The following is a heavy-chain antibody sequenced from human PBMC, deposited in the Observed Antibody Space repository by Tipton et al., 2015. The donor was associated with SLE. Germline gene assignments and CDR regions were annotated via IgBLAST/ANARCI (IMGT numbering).Heavy chain of an antibody. CDR2: IYYSGST. Sequence: LRLSCTVSGGSISSHYWSWIRQPPGKGLEWIGHIYYSGSTNYNPSLKSRVTISVDTSKNQLSLKLSSVTAADTAVYYCARLEVAAGDYYYYYGMDVWGQGTTVTVSS. CDR1: GGSISSHY. J-gene: IGHJ6*02. CDR3: ARLEVAAGDYYYYYGMDV. D-gene: IGHD6-13*01. V-gene: IGHV4-59*11.